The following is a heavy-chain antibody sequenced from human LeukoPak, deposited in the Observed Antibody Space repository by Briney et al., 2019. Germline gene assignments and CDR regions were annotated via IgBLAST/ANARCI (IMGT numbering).Heavy chain of an antibody. Sequence: PPETLSLTCTFSGGSISSYYWSWIRQPPGKGLEWIGYIYYSGSTNYSPSLKSRVTISVDTSKNQFSLKLSSVTAADTAVYYCARLALVVVTAIYAFDVWGQGTMVTVSS. V-gene: IGHV4-59*08. D-gene: IGHD2-21*02. CDR1: GGSISSYY. CDR3: ARLALVVVTAIYAFDV. J-gene: IGHJ3*01. CDR2: IYYSGST.